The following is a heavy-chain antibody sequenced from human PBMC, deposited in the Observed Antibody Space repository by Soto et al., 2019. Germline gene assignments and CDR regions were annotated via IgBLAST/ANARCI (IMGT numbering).Heavy chain of an antibody. CDR1: GFTFSDPY. D-gene: IGHD6-13*01. CDR2: TRNKAMRFTT. CDR3: LRVSGSTEGYTFAN. V-gene: IGHV3-72*01. J-gene: IGHJ4*02. Sequence: HPGGSLRLSCAASGFTFSDPYMDWVRQAPGKGLEWVGRTRNKAMRFTTEYAASVRGRFTISRDDSRRSLYLQMNSLRTGDTAIYYCLRVSGSTEGYTFANWGQGT.